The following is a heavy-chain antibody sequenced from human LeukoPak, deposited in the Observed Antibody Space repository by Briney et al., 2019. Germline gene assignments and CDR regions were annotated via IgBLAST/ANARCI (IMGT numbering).Heavy chain of an antibody. D-gene: IGHD3-22*01. CDR2: IGTAGDT. V-gene: IGHV3-13*01. CDR1: GFTFSSYD. Sequence: PGGSLRLSCAASGFTFSSYDMHWVRQATGKGLEWVSAIGTAGDTYYPGSVKGRFTISRENAKNSLYLQMNSLRAGDTAVYYCARGFITSSSPDAFDIWGQGTMVTVSS. CDR3: ARGFITSSSPDAFDI. J-gene: IGHJ3*02.